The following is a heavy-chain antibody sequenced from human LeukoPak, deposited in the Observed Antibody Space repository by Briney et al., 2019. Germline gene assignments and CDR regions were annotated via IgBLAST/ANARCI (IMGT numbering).Heavy chain of an antibody. V-gene: IGHV3-48*03. CDR2: INAKGDTI. CDR3: VSGNDPDYVWGTYRLDAFDI. J-gene: IGHJ3*02. CDR1: GFTFSSYE. Sequence: GGSLRLSRAASGFTFSSYEMSWVRQAPGKGLEWISYINAKGDTIYYANSVRGRFTISRENARNSVYLQMNSLRAEDTAVYYCVSGNDPDYVWGTYRLDAFDIWGEGTMVIVSS. D-gene: IGHD3-16*02.